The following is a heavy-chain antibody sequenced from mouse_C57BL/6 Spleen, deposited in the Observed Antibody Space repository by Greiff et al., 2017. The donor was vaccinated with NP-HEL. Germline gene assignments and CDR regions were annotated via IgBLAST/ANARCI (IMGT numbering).Heavy chain of an antibody. CDR3: ARPYMDY. CDR2: ISSGSSTI. CDR1: GFTFSDYG. V-gene: IGHV5-17*01. Sequence: EVMLVESGGGLVKPGGSLKLSCAASGFTFSDYGMHWVRQAPEQGPEWVAYISSGSSTIYYADTVKGRFTISRDNAKNTLFLQMTSLRSEDTAMYYCARPYMDYWGQGTSVTVSS. J-gene: IGHJ4*01.